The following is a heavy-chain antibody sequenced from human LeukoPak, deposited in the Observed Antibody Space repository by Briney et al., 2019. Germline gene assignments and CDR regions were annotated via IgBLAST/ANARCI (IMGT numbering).Heavy chain of an antibody. CDR2: IYYSGST. CDR1: GGSISSYY. D-gene: IGHD6-13*01. CDR3: AREGPGYSSIRGNWFDP. Sequence: SETLSLTCTVSGGSISSYYWSWIRQPPGKGLEWIGYIYYSGSTNYNPSLKSRVTISVDTSKNQFSLKLSSVTAADTAVYYCAREGPGYSSIRGNWFDPWGQGTLVTVSS. J-gene: IGHJ5*02. V-gene: IGHV4-59*01.